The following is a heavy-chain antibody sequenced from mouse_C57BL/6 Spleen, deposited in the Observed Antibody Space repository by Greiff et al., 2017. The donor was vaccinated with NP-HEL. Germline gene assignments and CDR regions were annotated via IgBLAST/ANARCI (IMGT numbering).Heavy chain of an antibody. Sequence: DVMLVESGGGLVKPGGSLKLSCAASGFTFSSYAMSWVRQTPEKRLEWVATISDGGSYTYYPDNVKGRFTISRDNAKNNLYLQMSHLKSEDTAMYYCARDPITTVVEGWYFDVWGTGTTVTVSS. J-gene: IGHJ1*03. V-gene: IGHV5-4*01. D-gene: IGHD1-1*01. CDR3: ARDPITTVVEGWYFDV. CDR2: ISDGGSYT. CDR1: GFTFSSYA.